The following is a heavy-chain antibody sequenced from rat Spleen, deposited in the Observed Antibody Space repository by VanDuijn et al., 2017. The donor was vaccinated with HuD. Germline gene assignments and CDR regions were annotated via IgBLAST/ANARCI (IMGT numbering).Heavy chain of an antibody. D-gene: IGHD1-12*02. CDR3: TTGDYSDGGDY. CDR1: GFSLTSYD. Sequence: VQLQESGPGLVQPSQTLSLTCTVSGFSLTSYDVHWVRQPPGKGLEWMGGIWGDGSTDYNSALKSRLSISRDTSKSQVFLKMNSLQTEDTAIYFCTTGDYSDGGDYWGQGVMVTVSS. V-gene: IGHV2-1*01. J-gene: IGHJ2*01. CDR2: IWGDGST.